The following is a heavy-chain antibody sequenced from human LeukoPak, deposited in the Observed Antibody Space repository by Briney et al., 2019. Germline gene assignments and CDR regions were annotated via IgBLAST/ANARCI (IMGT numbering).Heavy chain of an antibody. D-gene: IGHD3-3*01. J-gene: IGHJ6*03. V-gene: IGHV1-18*01. CDR3: AHDFWSGYPNYYYMDV. Sequence: ASVKVSCKASGYTFTSYGISWVRQAPGQGLEWMGWISAYNGNTNYAQKLQGRVTMTTDTSTSTAYMELSSLRSEDTAVYHCAHDFWSGYPNYYYMDVWGKGTTVTVSS. CDR1: GYTFTSYG. CDR2: ISAYNGNT.